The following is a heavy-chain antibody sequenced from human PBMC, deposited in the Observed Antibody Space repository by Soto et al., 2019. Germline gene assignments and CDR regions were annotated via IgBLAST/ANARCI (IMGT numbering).Heavy chain of an antibody. V-gene: IGHV1-3*01. J-gene: IGHJ5*02. CDR3: ARGIATGQLDP. CDR1: GYTFTRYG. CDR2: IKPDNGNT. Sequence: EASVKVSFMAAGYTFTRYGISWVRQAPGQRLEWMGWIKPDNGNTKSSQKFQDRVIITSDTSASTAYMDLSSLRSEDTAVYYCARGIATGQLDPWGQGTLVTVSS. D-gene: IGHD2-15*01.